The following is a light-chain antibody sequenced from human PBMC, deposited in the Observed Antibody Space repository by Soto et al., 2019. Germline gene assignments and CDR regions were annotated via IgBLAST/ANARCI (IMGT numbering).Light chain of an antibody. Sequence: EIVLTQSPATLSLSPGERATLSCRASQSVIGNYLAWYRQTPGQTPRLLIFGASRRATGLPDRFSGSGSGTDFTLNIRRLEPEDFGVYYCQHYLDSPWAFGQGTKVEIK. V-gene: IGKV3-20*01. CDR2: GAS. J-gene: IGKJ1*01. CDR1: QSVIGNY. CDR3: QHYLDSPWA.